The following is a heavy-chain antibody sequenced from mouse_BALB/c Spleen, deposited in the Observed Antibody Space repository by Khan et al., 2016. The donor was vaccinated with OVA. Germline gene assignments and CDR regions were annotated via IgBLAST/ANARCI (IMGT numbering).Heavy chain of an antibody. CDR3: ARAGYGSFAY. D-gene: IGHD2-2*01. J-gene: IGHJ3*01. Sequence: QVQLKESGPELVKPGASVRISCKASGYTFTSYYIHWVKQRPGQGLDWIGWIYPGNVSPDYNERFKDKATLTTDTSSSTAYMQLSSLTSEDSAVYFCARAGYGSFAYWGQGTLVTVSA. CDR2: IYPGNVSP. CDR1: GYTFTSYY. V-gene: IGHV1S56*01.